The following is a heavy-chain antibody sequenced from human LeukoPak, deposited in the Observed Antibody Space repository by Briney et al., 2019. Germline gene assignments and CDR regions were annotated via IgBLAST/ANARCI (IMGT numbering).Heavy chain of an antibody. D-gene: IGHD4/OR15-4a*01. CDR2: IIPILGIA. CDR1: GGTFSSYA. CDR3: ARGLTNDY. Sequence: SVKVSCKASGGTFSSYAISWVRQAPGQGLEWMGRIIPILGIANYAQKFQGRVTITADKSTSSAYMELSSLRSEDTAVYYCARGLTNDYWGQGTLVTVSS. J-gene: IGHJ4*02. V-gene: IGHV1-69*04.